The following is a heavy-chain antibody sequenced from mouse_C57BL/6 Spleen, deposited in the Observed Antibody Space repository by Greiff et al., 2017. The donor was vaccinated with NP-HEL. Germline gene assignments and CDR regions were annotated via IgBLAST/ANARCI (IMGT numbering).Heavy chain of an antibody. Sequence: DVQLVESGGGLVKPGGSLKLSCAASGFTFSSYAMSWVRQTPEKRLEWVATISDGGSYTYYPDNVKGRFTISRDNAKNNLYLQMSHLKSEDTAMYYCARETGGYFDVWGTGTTVTVSS. CDR2: ISDGGSYT. CDR3: ARETGGYFDV. CDR1: GFTFSSYA. J-gene: IGHJ1*03. D-gene: IGHD1-1*02. V-gene: IGHV5-4*01.